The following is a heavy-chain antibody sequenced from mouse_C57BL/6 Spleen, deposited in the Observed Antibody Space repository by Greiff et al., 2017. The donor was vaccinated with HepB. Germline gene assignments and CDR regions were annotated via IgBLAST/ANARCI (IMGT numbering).Heavy chain of an antibody. CDR1: GFNIKDYY. J-gene: IGHJ2*01. Sequence: EVMLVESGAELVKPGASVKLSCTASGFNIKDYYMHWVKQRTEQGLEWIGRIDPEDGETKYAPKFQGKATITADTSSNTAYLQLSSLTSEDTAVYYCAFTMVTTKDYFDYWGQGTTLTVSS. D-gene: IGHD2-2*01. V-gene: IGHV14-2*01. CDR3: AFTMVTTKDYFDY. CDR2: IDPEDGET.